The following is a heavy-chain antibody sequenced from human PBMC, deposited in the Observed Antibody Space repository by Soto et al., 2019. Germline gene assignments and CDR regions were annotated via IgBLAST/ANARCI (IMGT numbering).Heavy chain of an antibody. J-gene: IGHJ5*02. V-gene: IGHV1-18*01. Sequence: ASVKVSCKASGYTFTSYGISWVRQAPGQGLEWMGWISAYNGNTNYAQKLQGRVTMTTDTSTSTAYMELRSLRSDDTAVYYCARDFYEYGSETNWFEPWGEGTLVTVSSGKVVKLSSVTAADTAVYYCARGPPNCSSTSCYHRWFDPWGQGTLVTVSS. CDR1: GYTFTSYG. CDR2: ISAYNGNT. CDR3: ARDFYEYGSETNWFEPWGEGTLVTVSSGKVVKLSSVTAADTAVYYCARGPPNCSSTSCYHRWFDP. D-gene: IGHD3-10*01.